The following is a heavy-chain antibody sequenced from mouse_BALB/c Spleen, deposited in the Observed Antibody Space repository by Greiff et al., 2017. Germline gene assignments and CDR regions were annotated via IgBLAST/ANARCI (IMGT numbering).Heavy chain of an antibody. CDR3: ALTGTSDWYFDV. CDR2: IYPGNSDT. CDR1: GYTFTSYC. J-gene: IGHJ1*01. D-gene: IGHD4-1*01. V-gene: IGHV1-5*01. Sequence: VQLQQSGTVLARPGASVTMSCKASGYTFTSYCMHRVKQRPGQSLEWIGAIYPGNSDTNYNQKFKGQAKLTPVTSTSPVYMELNSLTTEDSAVYYCALTGTSDWYFDVWGAGTTVTVSS.